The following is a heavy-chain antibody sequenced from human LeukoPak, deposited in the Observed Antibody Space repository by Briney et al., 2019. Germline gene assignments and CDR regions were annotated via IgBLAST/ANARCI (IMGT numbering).Heavy chain of an antibody. V-gene: IGHV3-23*01. Sequence: PGGSLRLSCAASGFTFSSYAMSWVGQAPGKGLEWVSAISGSGGSTYYADSVKGRFTISRDNSKNTLYLQMNSLRAEDTAVYYCASNRHSHGYPYYFDYWGQGTLVTVSS. CDR1: GFTFSSYA. J-gene: IGHJ4*02. CDR3: ASNRHSHGYPYYFDY. CDR2: ISGSGGST. D-gene: IGHD5-18*01.